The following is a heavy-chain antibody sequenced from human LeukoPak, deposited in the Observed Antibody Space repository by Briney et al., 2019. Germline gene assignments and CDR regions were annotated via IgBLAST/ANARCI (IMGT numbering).Heavy chain of an antibody. V-gene: IGHV3-23*01. D-gene: IGHD3-22*01. CDR1: GFTFSSYS. CDR3: AKQRVVVIYSDY. Sequence: GGSLRLSCAASGFTFSSYSMNWVRQAPGKGLEWVSAISGSGGSTYYADSVKGRFTISRDNSKNTLYLQMNSLRAEDTAVYYCAKQRVVVIYSDYWGQGTLVTVSS. CDR2: ISGSGGST. J-gene: IGHJ4*02.